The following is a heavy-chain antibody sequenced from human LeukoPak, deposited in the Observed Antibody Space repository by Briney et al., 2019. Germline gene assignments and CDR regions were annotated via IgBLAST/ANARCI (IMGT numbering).Heavy chain of an antibody. J-gene: IGHJ4*02. CDR3: TRGSNWSFDS. V-gene: IGHV3-74*01. CDR1: GFTFRSFW. Sequence: GGSLRLSCAASGFTFRSFWMGWVRHARGKGLVWVSEINPDGSHTNYADSVKGRFTISRDNAKNTLYLQMNSLRVEDTAVYYCTRGSNWSFDSWGQGTLATVSS. CDR2: INPDGSHT. D-gene: IGHD5-24*01.